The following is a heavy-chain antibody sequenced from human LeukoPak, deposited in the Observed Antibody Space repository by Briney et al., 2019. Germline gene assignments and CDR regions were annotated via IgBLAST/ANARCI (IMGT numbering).Heavy chain of an antibody. CDR3: ARDADYGGNYYYYYMDV. J-gene: IGHJ6*03. V-gene: IGHV4-30-2*01. D-gene: IGHD4-23*01. CDR2: IYHSGST. Sequence: SQTLSLTCTVSGGSISSGGYYWSWIRQPPGKGLEWIGYIYHSGSTYYNPSLKSRVTISVDRSKNQFSLKLSSVTAADTAVYYCARDADYGGNYYYYYMDVWGKGTTVTVSS. CDR1: GGSISSGGYY.